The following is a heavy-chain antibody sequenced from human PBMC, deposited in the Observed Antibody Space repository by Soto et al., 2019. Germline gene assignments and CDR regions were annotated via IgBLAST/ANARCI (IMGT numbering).Heavy chain of an antibody. Sequence: SGPTLVNPTQTLTLTCTFSGFSLSTSGVGVGWIRQPPGKALEWLAIIYWDDDKRYRPSLKSRLTITKDTSKSQVVLRMTNMDPVDTATYYCAHSMGYRFAWRIDYFDYWGQGNLVTVSS. D-gene: IGHD3-16*02. V-gene: IGHV2-5*02. CDR3: AHSMGYRFAWRIDYFDY. CDR2: IYWDDDK. J-gene: IGHJ4*02. CDR1: GFSLSTSGVG.